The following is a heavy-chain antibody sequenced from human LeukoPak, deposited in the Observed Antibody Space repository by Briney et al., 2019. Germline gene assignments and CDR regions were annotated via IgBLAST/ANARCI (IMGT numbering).Heavy chain of an antibody. CDR3: ARALRAQWLSFDY. J-gene: IGHJ4*02. CDR2: IKQDGSGK. D-gene: IGHD6-19*01. Sequence: GGSLRLSCAASGFTFSRHWMSWVRQAPGKGLEWVANIKQDGSGKYYVDSVKGRFTISRDNAKNSLSLQMSSPRAEDTALYYCARALRAQWLSFDYWGQGILVTVSS. CDR1: GFTFSRHW. V-gene: IGHV3-7*01.